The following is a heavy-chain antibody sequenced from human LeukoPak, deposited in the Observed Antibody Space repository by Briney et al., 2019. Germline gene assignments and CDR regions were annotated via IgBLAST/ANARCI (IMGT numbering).Heavy chain of an antibody. Sequence: GGSLRLSCVTSGFTFSGYGMHWVRQAPGKGLEWVAVIWSDGSIKYYADSVKGRFTICRDNSNNTLYLEMNSLRAEDTAVYYCAREWYYGGHWGQGTLVTVSS. CDR2: IWSDGSIK. CDR3: AREWYYGGH. D-gene: IGHD4-23*01. V-gene: IGHV3-33*01. CDR1: GFTFSGYG. J-gene: IGHJ4*02.